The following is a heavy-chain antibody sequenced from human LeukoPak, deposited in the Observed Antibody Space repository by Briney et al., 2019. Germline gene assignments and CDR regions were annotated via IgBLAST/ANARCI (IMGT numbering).Heavy chain of an antibody. Sequence: GGSLRLSCAASGFTFSSYWMSWVRQAPGKGLEWVANIKQDGSAKYYVDSVRGRFTISRDDAKNSLYLQMNSLRAEDTAVYYCAELGITMIGGVWGKGTTVTISS. CDR3: AELGITMIGGV. CDR1: GFTFSSYW. V-gene: IGHV3-7*01. CDR2: IKQDGSAK. J-gene: IGHJ6*04. D-gene: IGHD3-10*02.